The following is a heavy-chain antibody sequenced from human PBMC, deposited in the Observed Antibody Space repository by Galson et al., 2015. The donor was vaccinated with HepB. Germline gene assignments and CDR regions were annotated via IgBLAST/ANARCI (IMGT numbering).Heavy chain of an antibody. Sequence: TLSLTCTVSGGSISSSSYYWGWIRQPPGKGLEWIGSIYYSGSTYYNPSLKSRVTISVDTSKNQFSLKLSSVTAADTAVYYCASALSLVWSGYWGGSNWFDPWGQGTLVTVSS. J-gene: IGHJ5*02. V-gene: IGHV4-39*07. D-gene: IGHD3-3*01. CDR3: ASALSLVWSGYWGGSNWFDP. CDR2: IYYSGST. CDR1: GGSISSSSYY.